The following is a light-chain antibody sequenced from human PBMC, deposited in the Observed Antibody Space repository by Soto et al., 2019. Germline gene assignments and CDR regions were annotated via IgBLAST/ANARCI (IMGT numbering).Light chain of an antibody. V-gene: IGLV1-40*01. J-gene: IGLJ3*02. CDR1: TSNLGAGYD. Sequence: QSVLTQPPSVSGAPGQRVTLSCTGNTSNLGAGYDVHWYQQLPGAAPKLVIFGNRNRPSGVPERFSGSKSGTSASLAITGLQAEDEADYYCQAYHYILTASVFGGGTKLTVL. CDR3: QAYHYILTASV. CDR2: GNR.